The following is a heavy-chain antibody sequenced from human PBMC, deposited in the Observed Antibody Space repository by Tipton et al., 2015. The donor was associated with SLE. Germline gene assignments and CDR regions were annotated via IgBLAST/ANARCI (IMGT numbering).Heavy chain of an antibody. CDR1: GFTVSSNY. D-gene: IGHD2-2*01. V-gene: IGHV3-66*02. CDR2: IYSGGST. CDR3: ARKVVVPGATRVFFGMDV. J-gene: IGHJ6*02. Sequence: SLRLSCAASGFTVSSNYMSWVRQAPGKGLEWVSVIYSGGSTYYADSVKGRFTISRDNSKNTLYLQMNSLRAEDTAVYYCARKVVVPGATRVFFGMDVWGQGTTVTVSS.